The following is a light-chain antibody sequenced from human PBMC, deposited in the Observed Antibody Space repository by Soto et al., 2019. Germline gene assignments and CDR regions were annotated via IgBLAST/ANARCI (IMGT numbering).Light chain of an antibody. CDR1: RSLLHIDGYNY. J-gene: IGKJ1*01. V-gene: IGKV2-28*01. CDR2: LGS. Sequence: DIVITHCPRSLPVTPGEPASISCRSSRSLLHIDGYNYLDWYLQKPGQSPQLLIYLGSYRASGVPDRFSGSGSGTDFTLRISRVEAEDVGVYYCMQAVYTRTFGPGTKVDIK. CDR3: MQAVYTRT.